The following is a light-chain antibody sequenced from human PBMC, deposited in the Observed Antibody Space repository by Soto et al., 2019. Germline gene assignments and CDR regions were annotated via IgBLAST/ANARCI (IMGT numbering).Light chain of an antibody. V-gene: IGKV3-11*01. CDR1: QYINNF. CDR3: QHRRR. Sequence: VLTQSPATLSLSPGDRATLSCRAGQYINNFIAWYQHKPDQAPRLLIYDASNRATGIPGRFSGSGSGTDFTLTITSLESEDFAVYYCQHRRRFGQGTKVDIK. J-gene: IGKJ1*01. CDR2: DAS.